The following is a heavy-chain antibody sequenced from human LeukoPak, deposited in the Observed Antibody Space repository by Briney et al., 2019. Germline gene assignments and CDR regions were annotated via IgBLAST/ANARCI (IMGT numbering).Heavy chain of an antibody. CDR2: IKQDGSEK. CDR3: ARGALWQLVPFDY. CDR1: GFTFSNYW. V-gene: IGHV3-7*01. Sequence: GGSLRLSCAASGFTFSNYWMSWVRQAPGKGLEWVANIKQDGSEKYYVDSVKGRFTISRDNAKNSLYLQMNSLRAEDTAVYYCARGALWQLVPFDYWGQGTLVTVSS. J-gene: IGHJ4*02. D-gene: IGHD6-13*01.